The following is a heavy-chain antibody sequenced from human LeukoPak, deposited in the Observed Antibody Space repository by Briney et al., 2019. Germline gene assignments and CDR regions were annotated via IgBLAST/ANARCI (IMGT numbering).Heavy chain of an antibody. CDR1: GGSISSSSYY. CDR3: AKNVLLWFGELSTSNWFDP. Sequence: PSETLSLTCTVSGGSISSSSYYWGWIRQPPGKGLEWIGSIYYSGSTYYNPSLKSRVTISVDTSKNQFSLKLSSVTAADTAVYYCAKNVLLWFGELSTSNWFDPWGQGTLVTVSS. V-gene: IGHV4-39*01. D-gene: IGHD3-10*01. J-gene: IGHJ5*02. CDR2: IYYSGST.